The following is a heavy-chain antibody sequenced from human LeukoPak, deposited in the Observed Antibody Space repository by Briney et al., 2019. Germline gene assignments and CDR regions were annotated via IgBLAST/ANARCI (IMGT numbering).Heavy chain of an antibody. CDR1: SGSISSSGYY. V-gene: IGHV4-31*03. Sequence: PSQTLSLTCTVSSGSISSSGYYCSWIRQHPGKGLEWIGCIYYSGSTYYNPSLKSRVTISVDTSKNQFSLRLTSVTAADTAVYYCARARGRYIDFLDYWGQGTLITVSS. CDR3: ARARGRYIDFLDY. J-gene: IGHJ4*02. D-gene: IGHD3-9*01. CDR2: IYYSGST.